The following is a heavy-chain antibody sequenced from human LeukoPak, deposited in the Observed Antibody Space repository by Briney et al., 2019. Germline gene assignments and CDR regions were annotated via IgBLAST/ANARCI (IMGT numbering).Heavy chain of an antibody. CDR2: IYYSGST. Sequence: PSETLSLTCTVSGGSISSSSYYWGWIRQPPGKGLEWIGSIYYSGSTDYNPSLKSRVTISVDMSKNQFSLKVSSVTAADTAVYYCARGSVYFDSWGQGTLVTVSS. V-gene: IGHV4-39*07. CDR3: ARGSVYFDS. J-gene: IGHJ4*02. CDR1: GGSISSSSYY.